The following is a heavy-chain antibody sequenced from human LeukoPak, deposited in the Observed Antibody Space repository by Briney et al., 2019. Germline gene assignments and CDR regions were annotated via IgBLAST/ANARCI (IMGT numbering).Heavy chain of an antibody. V-gene: IGHV4-59*08. J-gene: IGHJ5*02. Sequence: SETLSLTCTVSGSSISSYYWSWIRQPPGKGLEWIGYIYYSGSTNYNPSLKSRVTISVDTSKNQFSLKLSSVTAADTAVYYCARRRSGYCSGGSCYSGTPVDWFDPWGQGTLVTVSS. CDR2: IYYSGST. D-gene: IGHD2-15*01. CDR1: GSSISSYY. CDR3: ARRRSGYCSGGSCYSGTPVDWFDP.